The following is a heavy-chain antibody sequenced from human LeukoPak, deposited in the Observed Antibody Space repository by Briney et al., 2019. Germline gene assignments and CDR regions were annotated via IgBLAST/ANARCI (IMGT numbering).Heavy chain of an antibody. Sequence: GGSLRLSCAASGFTFSSYSMNWVRQAPGKGLEWVSYINSSSSTIYYADSVKGRFTISRDNAKNSLYLQMNSLRAEDTAVYYCARGPPIIRAHDYGDYGWDYWGQGTLVTVSS. CDR1: GFTFSSYS. D-gene: IGHD4-17*01. J-gene: IGHJ4*02. CDR2: INSSSSTI. V-gene: IGHV3-48*01. CDR3: ARGPPIIRAHDYGDYGWDY.